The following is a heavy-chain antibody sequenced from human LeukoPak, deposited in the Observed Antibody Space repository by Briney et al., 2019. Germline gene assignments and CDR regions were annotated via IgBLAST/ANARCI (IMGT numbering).Heavy chain of an antibody. J-gene: IGHJ4*02. CDR1: GYTFTSYY. CDR3: ARGGSVIVVVIDFDY. D-gene: IGHD3-22*01. CDR2: INPSGGST. V-gene: IGHV1-46*01. Sequence: ASVKVSCKASGYTFTSYYMHWVRQAPGQGLEWMGIINPSGGSTSYAQKFQGRVTMTMDTSTSTVYMELSSLRSEDTAVYYCARGGSVIVVVIDFDYWGQGTLVTVSS.